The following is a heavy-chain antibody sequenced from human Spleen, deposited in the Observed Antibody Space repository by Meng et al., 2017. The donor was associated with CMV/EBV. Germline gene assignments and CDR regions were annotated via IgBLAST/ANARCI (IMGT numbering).Heavy chain of an antibody. J-gene: IGHJ4*02. CDR2: ISSYNGNT. V-gene: IGHV1-18*01. Sequence: ASVKVSCKASGGTFSSYAISWVRQAPGQGLEWMGWISSYNGNTTYAQNFQGRITINTDTSTSTTYMDLRSLRSDDTAVYFCARRISFIGPLWYFDYWGQGTLVTVSS. CDR3: ARRISFIGPLWYFDY. D-gene: IGHD3-10*01. CDR1: GGTFSSYA.